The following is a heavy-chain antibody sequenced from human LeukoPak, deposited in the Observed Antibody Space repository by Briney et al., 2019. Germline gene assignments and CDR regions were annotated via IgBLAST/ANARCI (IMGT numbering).Heavy chain of an antibody. CDR2: INQDGTEK. Sequence: GGSLRLSCAASGFTFTTYWMSWVRQAQGKGLEWVANINQDGTEKYYVDSVKGRFTISRDNGKNSLDLQMNSLGAEDTAVYYCVQDWAWGAFAYWGQGTLVTVSS. J-gene: IGHJ4*02. CDR1: GFTFTTYW. CDR3: VQDWAWGAFAY. V-gene: IGHV3-7*03. D-gene: IGHD7-27*01.